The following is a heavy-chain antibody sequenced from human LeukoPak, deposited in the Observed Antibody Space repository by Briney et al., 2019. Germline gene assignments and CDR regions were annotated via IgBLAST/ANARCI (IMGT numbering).Heavy chain of an antibody. D-gene: IGHD3-9*01. V-gene: IGHV3-23*01. CDR2: ITGSGGNT. CDR3: AKWGDYDVLAGYYASDY. J-gene: IGHJ4*02. CDR1: GFTFSNYA. Sequence: GGSLRLSCAASGFTFSNYAMSWVRQAPGKGLEWVSAITGSGGNTYYADSVKGRFTISRDNSKNTVFLQTNSLRAEDTAVYYCAKWGDYDVLAGYYASDYWGQGTLVTVSS.